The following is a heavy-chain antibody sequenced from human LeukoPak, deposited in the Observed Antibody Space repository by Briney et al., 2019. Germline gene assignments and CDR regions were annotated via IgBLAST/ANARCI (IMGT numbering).Heavy chain of an antibody. CDR1: GYTFKIYG. J-gene: IGHJ4*02. CDR3: VRVWGNYSFDY. CDR2: INTNTGNP. V-gene: IGHV7-4-1*02. Sequence: GASVKVSCKASGYTFKIYGMNWVRQAPGQGLEWMGWINTNTGNPTYAQGFTGRFVFSLDTSVSTAYLQINSLKVEDAAVYYCVRVWGNYSFDYWGQGTLVTVSS. D-gene: IGHD3-16*01.